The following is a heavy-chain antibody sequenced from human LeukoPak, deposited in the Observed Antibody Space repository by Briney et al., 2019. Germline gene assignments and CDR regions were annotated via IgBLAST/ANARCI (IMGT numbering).Heavy chain of an antibody. CDR2: IYNSGST. J-gene: IGHJ6*04. CDR3: ARHGDGYSDV. CDR1: GGSISSNSYY. Sequence: PSETLSLTCTVSGGSISSNSYYWGWIRQPPGKGLEWIGSIYNSGSTFYNPSLKSRVTISVDTSKNQFSLKLSSVTAADTAVYYCARHGDGYSDVWGKGTTVTVSS. D-gene: IGHD5-24*01. V-gene: IGHV4-39*01.